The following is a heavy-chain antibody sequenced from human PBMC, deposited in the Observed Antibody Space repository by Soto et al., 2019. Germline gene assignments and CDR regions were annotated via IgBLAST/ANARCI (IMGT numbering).Heavy chain of an antibody. CDR2: ISDDGDST. CDR1: GFTFSDNA. V-gene: IGHV3-23*01. CDR3: AESLSTAVNYGLDV. D-gene: IGHD2-2*01. Sequence: GGSLRLSCGASGFTFSDNAMTWVRQAPGKGLDWVSSISDDGDSTYYADSVKGRFAVSRANSKNTLFLHMNSLGAEDTAVYYCAESLSTAVNYGLDVWGQGTSVTVSS. J-gene: IGHJ6*02.